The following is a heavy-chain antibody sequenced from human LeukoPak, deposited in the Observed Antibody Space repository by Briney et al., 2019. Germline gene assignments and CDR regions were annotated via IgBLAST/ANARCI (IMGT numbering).Heavy chain of an antibody. D-gene: IGHD5-24*01. CDR1: GFTFSTYW. J-gene: IGHJ4*02. Sequence: GGSLRLSCSASGFTFSTYWMSWVRQAPGKGLEWVANMRRDGNEIYYLDSVRGRFTISRDNAKNSLYLQMNSLRAEDTAVYYCARAPNRWLQLTPAGDYWGQGTLVTVSS. CDR2: MRRDGNEI. V-gene: IGHV3-7*01. CDR3: ARAPNRWLQLTPAGDY.